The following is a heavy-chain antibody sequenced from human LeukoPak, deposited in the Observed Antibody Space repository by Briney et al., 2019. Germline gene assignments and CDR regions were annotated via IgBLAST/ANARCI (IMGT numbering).Heavy chain of an antibody. V-gene: IGHV4-39*01. CDR1: GDSVSRSDSY. CDR2: IYYSART. CDR3: ARRRYYDGSGYLE. D-gene: IGHD3-22*01. J-gene: IGHJ1*01. Sequence: ASETLSLTCSVSGDSVSRSDSYWDWIRQPPGKGLEWIGTIYYSARTYYSPSLKSRVTMSVDPSNNQFSLNLRSVTAADTAVYYCARRRYYDGSGYLEWGQGTLLSVSS.